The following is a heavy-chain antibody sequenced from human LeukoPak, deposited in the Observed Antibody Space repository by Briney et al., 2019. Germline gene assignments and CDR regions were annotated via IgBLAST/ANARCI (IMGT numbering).Heavy chain of an antibody. CDR3: ATGGGNYYNLAY. D-gene: IGHD1-26*01. V-gene: IGHV1-8*01. CDR2: MNPNSGNT. Sequence: ASVKVSCKASGYTFTSYDINWVRQASGQGLEGMGWMNPNSGNTGFAQKFQGRLTMTTNTSLNTAYMDLSSLKSEDTAVYFCATGGGNYYNLAYWGQGTLVTVSS. J-gene: IGHJ4*02. CDR1: GYTFTSYD.